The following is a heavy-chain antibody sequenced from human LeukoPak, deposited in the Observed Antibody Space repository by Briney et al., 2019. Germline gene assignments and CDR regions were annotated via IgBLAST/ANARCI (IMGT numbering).Heavy chain of an antibody. D-gene: IGHD1-26*01. V-gene: IGHV4-59*08. CDR1: GGSLSNYY. CDR3: ASFSGSYGQFDY. J-gene: IGHJ4*02. CDR2: IYYSGST. Sequence: PSETLSLTCSVSGGSLSNYYWSWIRQPPGKGLEWIGYIYYSGSTNYNPSLKSRLTIPIDTPKNQFSLKVNSVTAADTAVYFCASFSGSYGQFDYWGQGTLVTVSS.